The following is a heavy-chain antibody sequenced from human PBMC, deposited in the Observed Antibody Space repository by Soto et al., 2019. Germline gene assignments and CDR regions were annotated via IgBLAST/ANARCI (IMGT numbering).Heavy chain of an antibody. CDR3: AKPRLGFRSWFDP. J-gene: IGHJ5*02. CDR1: GFTFSSYA. D-gene: IGHD6-25*01. CDR2: IIGSGGST. V-gene: IGHV3-23*01. Sequence: EVQLLESGGGLVQPGGSLRLSCAASGFTFSSYAMSWVRQAPGKGLEWVSAIIGSGGSTYYADSVKGRFTISRDNSKNTLYLQMNSLRAEDTSVYYCAKPRLGFRSWFDPWGQGTLVTVSS.